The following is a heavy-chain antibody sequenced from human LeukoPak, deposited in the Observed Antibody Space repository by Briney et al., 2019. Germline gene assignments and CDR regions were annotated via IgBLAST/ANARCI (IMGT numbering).Heavy chain of an antibody. CDR2: ISAYNGNT. Sequence: GASVKVSCKASGYTFTSYGISWVRQAPGQGLEWMGWISAYNGNTNYAQKLQGRVTMTTDTSTSTAYMELRSLRSDDTAVYYCARDHAPNYYYDSSGYIAYWGQGTLVTVSS. D-gene: IGHD3-22*01. CDR3: ARDHAPNYYYDSSGYIAY. CDR1: GYTFTSYG. V-gene: IGHV1-18*01. J-gene: IGHJ4*02.